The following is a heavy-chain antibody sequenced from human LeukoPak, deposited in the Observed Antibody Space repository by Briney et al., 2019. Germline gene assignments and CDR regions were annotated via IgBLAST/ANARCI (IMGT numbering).Heavy chain of an antibody. V-gene: IGHV3-21*05. CDR3: ASFSWYSSRGDY. Sequence: GSLRLSCAASGFTFSSYEMSWVRQAPGKGLEWVSYISSSSSYIYYADSVKGRFTISRDNAKNSLYLQMNSLRAEDTAVYYCASFSWYSSRGDYWGQGTLVTVSS. J-gene: IGHJ4*02. D-gene: IGHD6-19*01. CDR2: ISSSSSYI. CDR1: GFTFSSYE.